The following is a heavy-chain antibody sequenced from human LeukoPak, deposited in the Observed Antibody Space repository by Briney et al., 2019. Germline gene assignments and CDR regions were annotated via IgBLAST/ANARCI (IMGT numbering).Heavy chain of an antibody. CDR3: ARDQGGNYYMDV. CDR2: IYYSGST. CDR1: GGSISSYF. D-gene: IGHD2-15*01. V-gene: IGHV4-59*13. Sequence: PSETLSLTCTVSGGSISSYFWSCIRQPPGKGLEWIGYIYYSGSTNYNPSLKSRVTISVDTSKKQFSLKLSSVNAADTAVYYCARDQGGNYYMDVWGKGTTVTVSS. J-gene: IGHJ6*03.